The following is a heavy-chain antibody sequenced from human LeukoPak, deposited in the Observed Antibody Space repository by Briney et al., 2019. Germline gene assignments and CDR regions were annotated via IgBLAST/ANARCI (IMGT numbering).Heavy chain of an antibody. Sequence: PSETLSLTCTVSGGSISSSSYYWGWIRQPPGKGLEWIGSIYYSGSTYYNPSLKSRVTISVDTSKNQFSLKLSSVTAADTAVYYCASIAVAGTRGRSRYFDLWGRGTLVTVSS. CDR1: GGSISSSSYY. CDR2: IYYSGST. D-gene: IGHD6-19*01. CDR3: ASIAVAGTRGRSRYFDL. J-gene: IGHJ2*01. V-gene: IGHV4-39*01.